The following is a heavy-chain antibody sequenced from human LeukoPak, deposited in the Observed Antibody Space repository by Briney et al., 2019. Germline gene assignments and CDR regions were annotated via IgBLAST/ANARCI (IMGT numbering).Heavy chain of an antibody. CDR2: IDWRGANT. J-gene: IGHJ5*02. D-gene: IGHD2-15*01. Sequence: GGSLRLSCEASGFTSNGFMFDDFGMSWFRQDPEKGLEWVSGIDWRGANTGYADSVKGRFTISRDNGKNFLYLQMNSLRDEDTALYYCARDVAATTVAAGAFDPWGQGTLVIVTS. V-gene: IGHV3-20*04. CDR1: GFTSNGFMFDDFG. CDR3: ARDVAATTVAAGAFDP.